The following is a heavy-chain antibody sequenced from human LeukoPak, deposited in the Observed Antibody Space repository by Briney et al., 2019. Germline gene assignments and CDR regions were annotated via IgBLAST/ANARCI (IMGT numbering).Heavy chain of an antibody. Sequence: ASVKISCKASGYTFTNYDINWARQATGQGLEWMGWINSNNGNTGYAQKFQDRVTMTRDTSISTVYMELSSLRSEDTAVYYCARGGLVAGPYYFDYWGQGTLVTVSS. V-gene: IGHV1-8*01. D-gene: IGHD6-19*01. J-gene: IGHJ4*02. CDR3: ARGGLVAGPYYFDY. CDR1: GYTFTNYD. CDR2: INSNNGNT.